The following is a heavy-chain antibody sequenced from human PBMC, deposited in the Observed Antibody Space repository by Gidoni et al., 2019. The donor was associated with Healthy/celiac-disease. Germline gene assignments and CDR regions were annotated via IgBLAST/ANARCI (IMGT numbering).Heavy chain of an antibody. J-gene: IGHJ4*02. CDR1: GVTFSSNA. D-gene: IGHD2-2*01. CDR3: ARGYCSSTSGPFDY. V-gene: IGHV1-69*01. CDR2: IIPIFGTA. Sequence: QVQLVQSGAEVKKPGSSVKVSCKASGVTFSSNAISWVRQAPGQGLEWMGGIIPIFGTANYAQKFQGRVTITADESASTAYMELSSLRSEDTALYYCARGYCSSTSGPFDYWGQGTLVTVSS.